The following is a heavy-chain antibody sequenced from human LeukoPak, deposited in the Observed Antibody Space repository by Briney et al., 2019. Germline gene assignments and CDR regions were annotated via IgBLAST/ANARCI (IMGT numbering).Heavy chain of an antibody. Sequence: PSETLSLTCAVSGGSISSGGYSWSWIRQPPGKGLEWIGYIYHSGSTYYNPSLKSRVTISVDRSKNQFSLKLSSVTAADTAVYYCARARVDGYGGYYYYYGMDVWGQGTTVTVSS. CDR2: IYHSGST. CDR3: ARARVDGYGGYYYYYGMDV. CDR1: GGSISSGGYS. J-gene: IGHJ6*02. D-gene: IGHD5-24*01. V-gene: IGHV4-30-2*01.